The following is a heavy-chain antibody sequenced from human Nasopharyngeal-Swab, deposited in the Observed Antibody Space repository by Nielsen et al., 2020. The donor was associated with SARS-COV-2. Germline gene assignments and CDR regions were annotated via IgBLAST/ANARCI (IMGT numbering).Heavy chain of an antibody. V-gene: IGHV4-59*01. D-gene: IGHD4-23*01. CDR2: VYYTGST. CDR3: ARDSSGGDYDGMNY. CDR1: GDSISTNY. Sequence: SETLSLTCTVSGDSISTNYWSWIRQPPGKGLEWIGYVYYTGSTKYNPSLKSRVTISVDTSKNQFSLELSSATAADTAVYYYARDSSGGDYDGMNYWGQGTLVTVSS. J-gene: IGHJ4*02.